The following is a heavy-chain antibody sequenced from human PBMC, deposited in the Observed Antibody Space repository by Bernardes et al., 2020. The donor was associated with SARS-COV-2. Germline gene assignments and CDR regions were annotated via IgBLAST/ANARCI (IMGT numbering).Heavy chain of an antibody. CDR3: ARARGRKSGYDLALADY. V-gene: IGHV3-33*01. Sequence: GGSLRLSCAASGFTFSSYGMHWVRQAPGKGLEWVAVIWYDGSNKYYADSVKGRFTISRDNSKNTLYLQMNSLRAEDTAVYYCARARGRKSGYDLALADYWGQGTLVTVSS. D-gene: IGHD5-12*01. J-gene: IGHJ4*02. CDR2: IWYDGSNK. CDR1: GFTFSSYG.